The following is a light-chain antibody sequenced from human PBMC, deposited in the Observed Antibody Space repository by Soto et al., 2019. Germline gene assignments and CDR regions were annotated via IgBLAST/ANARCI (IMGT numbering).Light chain of an antibody. CDR1: SSDVGNYKY. Sequence: QSALTQPASVSGSPGQSITISCTGTSSDVGNYKYVSWYQQHPGKAPKLMIYEVSNRPSGVPNRFSGSKSGNTASLPISGLQAEDETDYYCFSYISSGTYVFGTGTKVNVL. CDR3: FSYISSGTYV. CDR2: EVS. J-gene: IGLJ1*01. V-gene: IGLV2-14*01.